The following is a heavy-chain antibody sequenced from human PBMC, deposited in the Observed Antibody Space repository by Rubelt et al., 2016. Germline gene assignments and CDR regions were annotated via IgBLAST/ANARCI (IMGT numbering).Heavy chain of an antibody. D-gene: IGHD3-16*01. V-gene: IGHV4-38-2*02. CDR1: GYSISSGYS. CDR2: IDHTGST. CDR3: ARQGGPSSHIDP. Sequence: CSVSGYSISSGYSWGWIRQSPGKGLEWIGNIDHTGSTYYNPSLRSRVTISVDTSKNHFSLKLTSVTAADTAVYYCARQGGPSSHIDPWGQGTLVTVSS. J-gene: IGHJ5*02.